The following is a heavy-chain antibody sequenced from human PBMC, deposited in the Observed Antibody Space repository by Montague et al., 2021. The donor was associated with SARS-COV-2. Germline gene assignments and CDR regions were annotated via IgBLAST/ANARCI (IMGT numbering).Heavy chain of an antibody. D-gene: IGHD3-3*01. CDR3: ARGRLTIFGVVTALDV. CDR1: GGSISSGGYY. CDR2: IYYSGXT. V-gene: IGHV4-31*03. J-gene: IGHJ6*02. Sequence: TLSLTCTVSGGSISSGGYYWSWIRQHPGKGLEWIGYIYYSGXTXYXXXXKXRVTISVDTSKNQFSLKLRSVTAADTAVYYCARGRLTIFGVVTALDVWGQGTTVTVSS.